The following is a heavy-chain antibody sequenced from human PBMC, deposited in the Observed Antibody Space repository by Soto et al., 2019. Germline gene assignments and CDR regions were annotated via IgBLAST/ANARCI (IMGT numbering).Heavy chain of an antibody. Sequence: QVQLVQSGAEVKKPGASVKVSCKASGYTFTSYSIHWVRQAPGQGLEWMAIINRSGDSTSYAQKLQGRVTLTSDTSTSTVYMELSSLRSEDTAVYYCRFTSGTFLFDFWGPGTLVTVSS. CDR2: INRSGDST. D-gene: IGHD3-10*01. CDR1: GYTFTSYS. J-gene: IGHJ4*02. CDR3: RFTSGTFLFDF. V-gene: IGHV1-46*01.